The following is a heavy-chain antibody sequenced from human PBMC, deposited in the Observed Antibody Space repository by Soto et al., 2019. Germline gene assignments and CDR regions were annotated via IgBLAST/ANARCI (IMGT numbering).Heavy chain of an antibody. CDR3: ARDFDADSRTDFDY. Sequence: PGGSLRLSCAASGFNFNGYDMHWVRQAPGKGLEWVVVIWYDGNNNYYADSAKGRFTISRDNAQNSLYLQMNSLRAEDTALYFCARDFDADSRTDFDYWGQGTLVTVSS. CDR1: GFNFNGYD. J-gene: IGHJ4*02. CDR2: IWYDGNNN. D-gene: IGHD4-17*01. V-gene: IGHV3-33*01.